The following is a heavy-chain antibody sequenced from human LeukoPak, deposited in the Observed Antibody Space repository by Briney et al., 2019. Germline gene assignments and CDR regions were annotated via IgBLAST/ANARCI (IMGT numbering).Heavy chain of an antibody. CDR3: ARELPPVVRYYFDY. Sequence: GGSLRLSCTASGFTFSSFGMHGVRQAPGKGLECVAVIWYDGSKKYYGDSVKGRFTISRDNSKNTLYLQMNRQRAGDTAVYYCARELPPVVRYYFDYWGQGTLVTISS. CDR1: GFTFSSFG. CDR2: IWYDGSKK. J-gene: IGHJ4*02. V-gene: IGHV3-33*01. D-gene: IGHD3-22*01.